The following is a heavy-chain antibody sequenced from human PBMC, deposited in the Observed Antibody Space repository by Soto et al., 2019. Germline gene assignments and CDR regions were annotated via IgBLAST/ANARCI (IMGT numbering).Heavy chain of an antibody. CDR2: INAGKGDT. CDR3: ARGHYYGSVRYGTAAAFDI. V-gene: IGHV1-3*01. Sequence: ASVKVSCKASGYTFTGYYMHWVRQAPGQGLEWMGWINAGKGDTKYPQRFQGRVTITRDTSASTAYMELSSLRSEDTAVYYCARGHYYGSVRYGTAAAFDISCQENMLTISS. CDR1: GYTFTGYY. J-gene: IGHJ4*03. D-gene: IGHD3-10*01.